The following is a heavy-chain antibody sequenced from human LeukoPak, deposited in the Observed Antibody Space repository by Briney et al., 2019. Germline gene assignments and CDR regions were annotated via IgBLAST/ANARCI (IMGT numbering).Heavy chain of an antibody. CDR1: GFTFSSYA. J-gene: IGHJ4*02. V-gene: IGHV3-30-3*01. CDR2: ISYDGSNK. D-gene: IGHD6-19*01. CDR3: ARDRQWLVRGNFDY. Sequence: GGSLRLSCAASGFTFSSYAMHWVRQAPGKGLEWVAVISYDGSNKYYADSVKGRFTISRDNSKNTLYLQMNSLRAEDTAVYYCARDRQWLVRGNFDYWGQGTLVTVSS.